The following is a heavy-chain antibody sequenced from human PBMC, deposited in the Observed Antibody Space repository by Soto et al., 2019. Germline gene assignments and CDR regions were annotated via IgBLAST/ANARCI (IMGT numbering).Heavy chain of an antibody. J-gene: IGHJ6*02. CDR2: ISYDGSNK. Sequence: PGGSLRLSCAASGFTFSSYAMHWVRQAPGKGLEWVAVISYDGSNKYYADSVKGRFTISRDNSKNTLYLQMNSLRAEDTAVYYCARDNLRSNYYYYYGMDVWGQGTTVTVSS. V-gene: IGHV3-30-3*01. CDR1: GFTFSSYA. CDR3: ARDNLRSNYYYYYGMDV.